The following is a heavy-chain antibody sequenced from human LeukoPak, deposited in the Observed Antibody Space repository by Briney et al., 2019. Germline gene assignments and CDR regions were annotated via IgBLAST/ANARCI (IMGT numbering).Heavy chain of an antibody. CDR3: ASEGGIVRAIASDAFDI. CDR1: GGSISSSSYY. CDR2: IYYSGST. Sequence: SETLSLTCIVSGGSISSSSYYWGWIRQPPGKGLEWIGSIYYSGSTYYNPSLKSRVTISVDTSKNQFSLKLSSVTAADTAVYYCASEGGIVRAIASDAFDIWGQGTMVTVSS. D-gene: IGHD3-10*01. J-gene: IGHJ3*02. V-gene: IGHV4-39*01.